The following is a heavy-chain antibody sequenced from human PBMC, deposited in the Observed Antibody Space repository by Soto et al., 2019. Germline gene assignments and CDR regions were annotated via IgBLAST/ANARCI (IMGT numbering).Heavy chain of an antibody. Sequence: ASVKVSCEASGYTFTSYDINCVRQATGQGLEWMGWMNPNSGNTGYAQKFQGRVTMTRNTSISTAYMELSSLRSEDTAVYYCARDQGITTFGVYSMYYYGMDVWGPGTTVTVSS. CDR3: ARDQGITTFGVYSMYYYGMDV. CDR1: GYTFTSYD. CDR2: MNPNSGNT. D-gene: IGHD3-3*01. V-gene: IGHV1-8*01. J-gene: IGHJ6*02.